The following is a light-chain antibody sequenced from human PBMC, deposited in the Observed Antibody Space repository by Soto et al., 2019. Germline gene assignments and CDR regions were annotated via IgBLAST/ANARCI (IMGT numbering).Light chain of an antibody. CDR3: SSYTSSSTHG. CDR2: DVT. V-gene: IGLV2-14*03. CDR1: SSDVGGYNF. J-gene: IGLJ1*01. Sequence: QSALTQPASVSGSPGQSITISCTGTSSDVGGYNFVSWYQQHPGKVPKLLIYDVTSRPSGVSDRFSGSKSGNTASLTISGRQTEDEGDYYCSSYTSSSTHGFGSGTKVTVL.